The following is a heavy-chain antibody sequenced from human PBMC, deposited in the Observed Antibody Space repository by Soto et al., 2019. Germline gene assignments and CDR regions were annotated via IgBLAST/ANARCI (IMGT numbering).Heavy chain of an antibody. CDR1: GLSVSSNY. J-gene: IGHJ4*02. CDR2: IYSDGTT. D-gene: IGHD5-18*01. V-gene: IGHV3-53*04. CDR3: ARTSVDTAMDYFDY. Sequence: EVQLVESGGGLVQPGWSLRLSCEASGLSVSSNYMSWVRQAPGKGLDWVSVIYSDGTTHYADSVKGRFTISRHNSKNTLYLQMNSLRTEDTAVYYCARTSVDTAMDYFDYWGQGTLVTVSS.